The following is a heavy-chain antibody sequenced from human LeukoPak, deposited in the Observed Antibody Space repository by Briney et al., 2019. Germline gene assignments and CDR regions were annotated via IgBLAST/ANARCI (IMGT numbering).Heavy chain of an antibody. Sequence: GASVKVSCKVSGYTLTELSMHWVRQAPGKGLEWMGGFDPEDGETIYAQKFQGRVTMTEDTSTDTAYMELSSLRSEDTAVYYCATYFFLLPSGSYAPGYWGQGTLVTVSS. J-gene: IGHJ4*02. V-gene: IGHV1-24*01. CDR1: GYTLTELS. CDR3: ATYFFLLPSGSYAPGY. CDR2: FDPEDGET. D-gene: IGHD1-26*01.